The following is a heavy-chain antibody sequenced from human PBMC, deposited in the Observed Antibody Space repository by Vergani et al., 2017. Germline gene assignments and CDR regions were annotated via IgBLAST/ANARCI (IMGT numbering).Heavy chain of an antibody. J-gene: IGHJ3*02. CDR3: AIDKCPRSRGDSDTFDI. CDR1: GYIFTDHY. D-gene: IGHD2-21*02. V-gene: IGHV1-2*02. CDR2: FYPNNGHT. Sequence: QVQLVQSGAEVKRPGASVKVSCQTSGYIFTDHYVHWVRQAPGQGPAWIIWFYPNNGHTDHSPRCQGRVTVTRDTVVNTVYLEVTNLRSDDTAMYYCAIDKCPRSRGDSDTFDIWGQGTMITVSS.